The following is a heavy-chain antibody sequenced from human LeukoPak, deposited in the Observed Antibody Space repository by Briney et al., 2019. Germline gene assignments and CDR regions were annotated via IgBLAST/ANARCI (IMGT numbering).Heavy chain of an antibody. CDR3: ARGLDSIMDYGGNAGLDY. D-gene: IGHD4-23*01. V-gene: IGHV1-8*03. J-gene: IGHJ4*02. CDR1: GYTFTSYD. Sequence: GESLKISCKGSGYTFTSYDINWVRLATGQGLEWMGWMNPNSGNTGYAQKFQGRVTITRNTSISTAYMELSSLRSEDTAVYYCARGLDSIMDYGGNAGLDYWGQGTLVTVSS. CDR2: MNPNSGNT.